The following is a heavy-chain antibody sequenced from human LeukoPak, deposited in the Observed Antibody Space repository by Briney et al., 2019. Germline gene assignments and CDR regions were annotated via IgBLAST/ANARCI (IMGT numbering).Heavy chain of an antibody. CDR3: TRVGYFDWLLSDYFDY. CDR2: IRSKAYGGTT. D-gene: IGHD3-9*01. V-gene: IGHV3-49*04. Sequence: GGSLRLSCTASGFTFGDYAMSWVRQAPGKGLEWVGFIRSKAYGGTTEYAVSVKGRFTISRDDSKSIAYLQMNSLKTEDTAVYYCTRVGYFDWLLSDYFDYWGQGTLVTVSS. CDR1: GFTFGDYA. J-gene: IGHJ4*02.